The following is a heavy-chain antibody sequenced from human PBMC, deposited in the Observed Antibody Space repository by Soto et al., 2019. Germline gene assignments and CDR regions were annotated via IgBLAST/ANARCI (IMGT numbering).Heavy chain of an antibody. CDR3: AKDREGIVVVVAANRPFDY. D-gene: IGHD2-15*01. V-gene: IGHV3-30*18. J-gene: IGHJ4*02. CDR2: ISYNGSST. CDR1: GFTFSNYA. Sequence: GGSLRLSCAASGFTFSNYAMNWVRQDPGKGLEWVSVISYNGSSTYYADSVKGRFTISRDNSKNTLYLQMNSLRAEDTAVYYCAKDREGIVVVVAANRPFDYWGQGTLVTVSS.